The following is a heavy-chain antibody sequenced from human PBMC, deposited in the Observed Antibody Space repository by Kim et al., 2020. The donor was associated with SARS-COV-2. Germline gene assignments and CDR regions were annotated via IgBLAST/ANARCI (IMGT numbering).Heavy chain of an antibody. Sequence: SETLSLTCTVSGGSISSYDWSWIRQPPGKGLEWIGYICESGNTNYNPSLKSRVTIAVDTSKKQFSLKLSSVTTADTAVFYCARGLQPYREGGYYYAMDV. CDR2: ICESGNT. CDR1: GGSISSYD. CDR3: ARGLQPYREGGYYYAMDV. D-gene: IGHD1-26*01. V-gene: IGHV4-59*01. J-gene: IGHJ6*01.